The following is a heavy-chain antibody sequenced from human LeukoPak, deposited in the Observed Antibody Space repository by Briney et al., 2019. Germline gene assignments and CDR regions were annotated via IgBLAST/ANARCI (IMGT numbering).Heavy chain of an antibody. V-gene: IGHV4-34*01. J-gene: IGHJ4*02. CDR1: GVSFSGYF. CDR3: ARGPADYNKLKPGDRDGYNYKSKRTPFDC. Sequence: PSETLSLPCAVYGVSFSGYFWSWIRQAPGKGLEWLGDINSGGSTNYNPSLKSRVTISVDTYKNQCSLKLSSVTAADTAVYYCARGPADYNKLKPGDRDGYNYKSKRTPFDCWGQGTLDTVSS. D-gene: IGHD5-24*01. CDR2: INSGGST.